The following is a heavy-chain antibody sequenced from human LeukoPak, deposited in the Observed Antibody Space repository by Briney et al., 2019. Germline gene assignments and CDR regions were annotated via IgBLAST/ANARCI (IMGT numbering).Heavy chain of an antibody. CDR1: GFTFSSYG. V-gene: IGHV3-30*02. J-gene: IGHJ4*02. Sequence: GRSLRLFCAAAGFTFSSYGMHWVRQAPSKGLDWVAFIRYDGSNKYYADSVKGRFTISRDNSKNTLYLQMNSLRAEDTAVYYCAKARGQWLVDFDYWGQGTLVTVSS. CDR2: IRYDGSNK. D-gene: IGHD6-19*01. CDR3: AKARGQWLVDFDY.